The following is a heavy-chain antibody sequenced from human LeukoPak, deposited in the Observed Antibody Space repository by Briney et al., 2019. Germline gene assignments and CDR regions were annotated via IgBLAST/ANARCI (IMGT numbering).Heavy chain of an antibody. CDR3: ARGYDSSAYYPFNY. D-gene: IGHD3-22*01. Sequence: SETLSLTCVVSGGSLSTHHWSWIRQSPGRGLEWIGYISDSGSTNYNPSLKSRVTISVGTSKNQFSLMLSSVTAADTAVYYCARGYDSSAYYPFNYWGQGTLVTVSS. CDR2: ISDSGST. CDR1: GGSLSTHH. J-gene: IGHJ4*02. V-gene: IGHV4-59*11.